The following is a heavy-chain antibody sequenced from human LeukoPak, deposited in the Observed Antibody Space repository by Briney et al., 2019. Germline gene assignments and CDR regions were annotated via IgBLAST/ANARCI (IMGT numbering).Heavy chain of an antibody. CDR2: ISGSGGST. J-gene: IGHJ4*02. CDR1: GFTFSSYA. V-gene: IGHV3-23*01. CDR3: ARGRVLVVAASNFIDY. Sequence: PGGSLRLSCAASGFTFSSYAMSWVRQAPGKGLEWVSAISGSGGSTYYADSVKGRFTIPRDNSKNTLYLQMNSLRAEDTAVYYCARGRVLVVAASNFIDYCGQGTLVTVSS. D-gene: IGHD2-15*01.